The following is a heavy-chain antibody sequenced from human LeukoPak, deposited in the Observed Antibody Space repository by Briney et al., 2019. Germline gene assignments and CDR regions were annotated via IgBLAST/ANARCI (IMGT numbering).Heavy chain of an antibody. CDR3: ARLGSSSWPNFDY. Sequence: PSQTLSLTCTVSGGSISSGDYYWSWIRQPPGKGLEWIGYIYYSGSTYYNPSLKSRVTISVDTSKNQFSLKLSSVTAADTAVYYCARLGSSSWPNFDYWGQGTLVTVSS. V-gene: IGHV4-30-4*08. CDR1: GGSISSGDYY. D-gene: IGHD6-13*01. CDR2: IYYSGST. J-gene: IGHJ4*02.